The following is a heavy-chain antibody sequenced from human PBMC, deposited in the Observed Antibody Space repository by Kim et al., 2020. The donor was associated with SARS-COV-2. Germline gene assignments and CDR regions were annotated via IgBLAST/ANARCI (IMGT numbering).Heavy chain of an antibody. J-gene: IGHJ4*01. CDR1: GDSITTSKSY. CDR2: ISYNGET. CDR3: SREEVQRYFDWPFAFD. D-gene: IGHD3-9*01. V-gene: IGHV4-39*07. Sequence: SETLSLICSVSGDSITTSKSYWGWVRQSPGKGLEWIAYISYNGETFFNPSLKSRVTISVDTSKNQVSLRLRSVTAADTAMYYCSREEVQRYFDWPFAFD.